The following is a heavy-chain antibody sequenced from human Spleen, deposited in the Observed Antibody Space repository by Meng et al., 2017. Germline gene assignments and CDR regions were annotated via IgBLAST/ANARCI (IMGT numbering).Heavy chain of an antibody. V-gene: IGHV4-38-2*02. CDR3: ARDMDAAAGTGY. CDR2: IYHSGST. J-gene: IGHJ4*02. CDR1: GGTFSGDY. D-gene: IGHD6-13*01. Sequence: GSLRLSCTVHGGTFSGDYWNWIRQPPGKGLEWIGSIYHSGSTYYNPSLKSRVTISVDTSKNQFSLKLSSVTAADTAVYYCARDMDAAAGTGYWGQGTLVTVSS.